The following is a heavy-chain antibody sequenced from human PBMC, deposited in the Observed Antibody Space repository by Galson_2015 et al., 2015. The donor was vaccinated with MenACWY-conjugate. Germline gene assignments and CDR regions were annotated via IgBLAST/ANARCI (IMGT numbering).Heavy chain of an antibody. D-gene: IGHD5-18*01. CDR1: GFTFSTYV. CDR2: ISGSAATT. J-gene: IGHJ4*02. CDR3: AKGGDSGYSDVYNY. Sequence: SLRLSCAASGFTFSTYVMSWVRQAPGKGLEWVSSISGSAATTYYADSVKGRLTISRDNFKNTLYLQINSLRAEDTAIYYCAKGGDSGYSDVYNYWGQGTQVTVSP. V-gene: IGHV3-23*01.